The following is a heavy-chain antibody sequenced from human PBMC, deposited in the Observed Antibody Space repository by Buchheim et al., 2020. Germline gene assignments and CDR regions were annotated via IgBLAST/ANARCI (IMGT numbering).Heavy chain of an antibody. D-gene: IGHD6-13*01. Sequence: QVQLVQSGAEVKKPGASVKVSCKASGYTFTSYDINWVRQATGQGLEWMGWMNPNSGNTGYAQKFQGRVTMTRNTSISTAYMGMSSMRSEEPAVYYCARKPNDSSRWYRYFQHWGQGTL. CDR3: ARKPNDSSRWYRYFQH. V-gene: IGHV1-8*01. J-gene: IGHJ1*01. CDR1: GYTFTSYD. CDR2: MNPNSGNT.